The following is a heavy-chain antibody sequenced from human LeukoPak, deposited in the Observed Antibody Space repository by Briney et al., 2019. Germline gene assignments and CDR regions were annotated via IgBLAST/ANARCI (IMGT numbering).Heavy chain of an antibody. V-gene: IGHV3-53*01. CDR1: GFIASSNY. J-gene: IGHJ4*02. CDR3: ATGGRSGVALEQ. CDR2: IYSGGST. D-gene: IGHD1/OR15-1a*01. Sequence: PGGSLSLSCVVSGFIASSNYMTWVRQAPGKGLEWISLIYSGGSTYYADSVMGRFTISRDNSKTTLFLQMNSLKAEDTAVYYCATGGRSGVALEQWGQGTLVTVPS.